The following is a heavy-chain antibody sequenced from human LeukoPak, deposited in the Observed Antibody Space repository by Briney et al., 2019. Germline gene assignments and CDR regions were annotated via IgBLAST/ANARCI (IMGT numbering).Heavy chain of an antibody. V-gene: IGHV5-10-1*01. CDR3: ARHLIGYSSSSWFDH. J-gene: IGHJ5*02. D-gene: IGHD6-6*01. Sequence: GASLQIPCEGSKYIFINYWITWGRQLPGKGLEWMGTIDPSDSYINYSPSFQGHVTISADKSISTSYLQWGSLKASDTAMYFCARHLIGYSSSSWFDHWGQGTLVTVSS. CDR1: KYIFINYW. CDR2: IDPSDSYI.